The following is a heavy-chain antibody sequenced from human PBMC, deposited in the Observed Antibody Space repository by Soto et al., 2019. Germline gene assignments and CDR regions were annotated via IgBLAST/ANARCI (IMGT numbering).Heavy chain of an antibody. CDR2: INHSGST. CDR3: AREERFLEFDYYYYYGMDV. Sequence: SETLSLTCTVSGGSISSYYWSWIRQPPGKGLEWIGEINHSGSTNYNPSLKSRVTISVDTSKNQFSLKLSSVTAADTAVYYCAREERFLEFDYYYYYGMDVWGQGTTVTVSS. J-gene: IGHJ6*02. CDR1: GGSISSYY. V-gene: IGHV4-34*01. D-gene: IGHD3-3*01.